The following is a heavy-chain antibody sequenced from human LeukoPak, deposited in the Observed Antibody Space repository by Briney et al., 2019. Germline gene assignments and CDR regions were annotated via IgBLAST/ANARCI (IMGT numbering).Heavy chain of an antibody. J-gene: IGHJ5*02. D-gene: IGHD6-19*01. Sequence: PGGSLRLSCAASGFTFSSYAMSWVRQAPGKGLEWVSGVSGSGGSTYYADSVKGRFTISRDNSKNTLYLQMNSLRAEDTAVYYCASFQPGIAVEGNWFDPWGQGTLVTVSS. V-gene: IGHV3-23*01. CDR1: GFTFSSYA. CDR3: ASFQPGIAVEGNWFDP. CDR2: VSGSGGST.